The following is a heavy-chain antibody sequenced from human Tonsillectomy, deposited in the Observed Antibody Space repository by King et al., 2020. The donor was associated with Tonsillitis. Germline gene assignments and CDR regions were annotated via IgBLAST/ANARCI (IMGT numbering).Heavy chain of an antibody. J-gene: IGHJ4*02. CDR2: IYHSGST. CDR1: GGSISSGAYS. D-gene: IGHD4-17*01. CDR3: ARDYGDYLSLDY. Sequence: QLQESGSGLVKPSQTLSLTCAVSGGSISSGAYSWSWIRQPPGKGLEWIGYIYHSGSTYYNPSLKSRVTISLDRSKNQISLKLSSVTAADTAVYYCARDYGDYLSLDYWGKGTRVTVSS. V-gene: IGHV4-30-2*01.